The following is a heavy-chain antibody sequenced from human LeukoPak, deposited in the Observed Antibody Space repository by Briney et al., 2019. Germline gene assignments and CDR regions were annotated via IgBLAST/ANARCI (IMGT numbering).Heavy chain of an antibody. CDR2: ISSSSSTI. CDR3: ARESERYDILTGYHSPYFDY. Sequence: PGGSLRLSCAASGFTFSSYSMNWVRQAPGKGLEWVSYISSSSSTIYYADSVKGRFTISRDNAKNSLYLQMNSLRDEDTAVYCCARESERYDILTGYHSPYFDYWGQGTLVTVSS. V-gene: IGHV3-48*02. J-gene: IGHJ4*02. CDR1: GFTFSSYS. D-gene: IGHD3-9*01.